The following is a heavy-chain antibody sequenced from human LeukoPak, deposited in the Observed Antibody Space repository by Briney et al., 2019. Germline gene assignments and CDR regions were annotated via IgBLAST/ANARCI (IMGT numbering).Heavy chain of an antibody. V-gene: IGHV3-23*01. CDR1: GFTFSSYA. Sequence: GGSLRLSCAASGFTFSSYAMSWVRQAPGKGLEWVSAISGSGGSTYYAGSVKGRFTISRDNSKNTLYLQMNSLRAEDTAVYYCAKVPGGSGWYFYYWGQGTLVTVSS. CDR2: ISGSGGST. J-gene: IGHJ4*02. CDR3: AKVPGGSGWYFYY. D-gene: IGHD6-19*01.